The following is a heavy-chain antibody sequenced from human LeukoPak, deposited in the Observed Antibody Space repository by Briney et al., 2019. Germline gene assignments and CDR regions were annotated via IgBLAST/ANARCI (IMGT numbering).Heavy chain of an antibody. CDR2: IYYSGST. D-gene: IGHD3-10*01. CDR3: ARDGFGEGASSYFDY. V-gene: IGHV4-59*01. CDR1: GGSISSYY. J-gene: IGHJ4*02. Sequence: TSETLSLTCTVSGGSISSYYWSWIRQTPGKGLEWIGYIYYSGSTNYNPSLKSRVTISVDTSKNQFSLKLSSVTAADTAVYYCARDGFGEGASSYFDYWGQGTLVTVSS.